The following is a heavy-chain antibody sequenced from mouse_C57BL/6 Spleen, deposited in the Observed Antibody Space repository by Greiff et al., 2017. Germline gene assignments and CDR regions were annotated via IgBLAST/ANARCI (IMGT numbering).Heavy chain of an antibody. CDR1: GYTFTGYW. D-gene: IGHD1-1*01. CDR3: ARSYYYGRSYAWFAY. CDR2: ILPGSGST. J-gene: IGHJ3*01. Sequence: QVQLQQSGAELMKPGASVKLSCKATGYTFTGYWIEWVKQRPGHGLEWIGEILPGSGSTNYNEKFKGKATFTADTSSNTAYMQLSSLATEDSAIYYSARSYYYGRSYAWFAYWGQGTLVTVSA. V-gene: IGHV1-9*01.